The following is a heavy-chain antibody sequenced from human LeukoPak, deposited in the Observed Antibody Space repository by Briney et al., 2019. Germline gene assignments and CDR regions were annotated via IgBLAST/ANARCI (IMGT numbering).Heavy chain of an antibody. Sequence: GGSLRLSCAASGFSFSSHPMGWVRQAPGHGLEWVSGISGSGGSTYYAASVKGRFTISRDNSKNTLFLQMNSLRAGDTAVYYCAKEDYSGSGSYLLADWGQGTLVTVSS. D-gene: IGHD3-10*01. V-gene: IGHV3-23*01. J-gene: IGHJ4*02. CDR3: AKEDYSGSGSYLLAD. CDR1: GFSFSSHP. CDR2: ISGSGGST.